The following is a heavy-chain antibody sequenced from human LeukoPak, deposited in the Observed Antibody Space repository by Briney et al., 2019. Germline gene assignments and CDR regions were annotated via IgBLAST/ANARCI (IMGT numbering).Heavy chain of an antibody. CDR2: INHSGST. J-gene: IGHJ5*02. D-gene: IGHD3-10*01. CDR3: ARLYYYGSGSYYRFDP. V-gene: IGHV4-34*01. CDR1: GGSFSGYY. Sequence: PSETLSLTCAVYGGSFSGYYWSWIRQPPGKGLEWIGEINHSGSTNYNPSLKSRVTISVDTSKNQFSLKLSSVTAADTAVYYCARLYYYGSGSYYRFDPWGQGTLVTVSS.